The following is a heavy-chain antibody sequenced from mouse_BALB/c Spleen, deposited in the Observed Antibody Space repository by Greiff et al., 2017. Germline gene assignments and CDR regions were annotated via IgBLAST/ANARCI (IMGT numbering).Heavy chain of an antibody. CDR3: ASGGGYHC. D-gene: IGHD1-1*02. V-gene: IGHV1-4*01. CDR1: GYTFTSYT. Sequence: QVQLQQSGAELARPGASVKMSCKASGYTFTSYTMHWVKQGPGQGLEWIGYINPSSGYTNYNQKFKDKATLTADKSSSTAYMQLSSLTSEDSAVYYCASGGGYHCWGEGTGVTVSS. CDR2: INPSSGYT. J-gene: IGHJ2*03.